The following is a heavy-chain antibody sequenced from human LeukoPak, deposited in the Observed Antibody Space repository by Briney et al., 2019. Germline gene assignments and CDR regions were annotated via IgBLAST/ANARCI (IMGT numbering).Heavy chain of an antibody. V-gene: IGHV1-69*13. CDR1: GYTFTSYY. Sequence: ASVKVSCKASGYTFTSYYMHWVRQAPGQGLEWMGGIIPIFGTANYAQKFQGRVTITADESTSTAYMELSSLRSEDTAVYYCARARYYYGSGSHYFLNYWGQGTLVTVSS. D-gene: IGHD3-10*01. CDR3: ARARYYYGSGSHYFLNY. CDR2: IIPIFGTA. J-gene: IGHJ4*02.